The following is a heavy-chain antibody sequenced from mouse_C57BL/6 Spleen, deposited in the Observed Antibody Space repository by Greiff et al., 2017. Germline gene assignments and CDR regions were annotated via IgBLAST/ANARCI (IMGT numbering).Heavy chain of an antibody. Sequence: VQLQQSGAELVKPGASVKLSCTASGFNIKDYYMHWVKQRTEQGLEWIGRIDPEDGDTKYAPKFQGKATITADTSSNTAYLQLSSLTSEDTAVYCCARKSSGYGQYAYWGQGTLVTVSA. D-gene: IGHD3-2*02. CDR2: IDPEDGDT. V-gene: IGHV14-2*01. CDR3: ARKSSGYGQYAY. J-gene: IGHJ3*01. CDR1: GFNIKDYY.